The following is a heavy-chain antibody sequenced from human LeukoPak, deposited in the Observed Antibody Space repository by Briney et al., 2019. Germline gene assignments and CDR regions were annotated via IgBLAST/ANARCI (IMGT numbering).Heavy chain of an antibody. V-gene: IGHV4-4*02. CDR2: IYHSGST. Sequence: SGTLSLTCAVSGGSISSNNWWIWVRQPPGKGLERIGEIYHSGSTNYNPSLKSRVTISVDKSKNQFSLKLSSVTAADTAVYYCATYPLYGDYENGFDYWGQGTLVTVSS. CDR3: ATYPLYGDYENGFDY. J-gene: IGHJ4*02. D-gene: IGHD4-17*01. CDR1: GGSISSNNW.